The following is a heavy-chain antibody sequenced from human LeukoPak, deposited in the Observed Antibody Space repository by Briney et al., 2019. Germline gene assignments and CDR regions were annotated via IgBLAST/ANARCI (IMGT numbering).Heavy chain of an antibody. CDR2: TNHSGST. CDR1: GGSFSGYY. J-gene: IGHJ4*02. CDR3: ARGGIQLWFGRRPYFDY. D-gene: IGHD5-18*01. Sequence: SETLSLTCAVYGGSFSGYYWSWIRQPPGKGLGWIGETNHSGSTNYNPSLKSRVTISVDTSKNQFSLKLSSVTAADTAVYYCARGGIQLWFGRRPYFDYWGQGTLVTVSS. V-gene: IGHV4-34*01.